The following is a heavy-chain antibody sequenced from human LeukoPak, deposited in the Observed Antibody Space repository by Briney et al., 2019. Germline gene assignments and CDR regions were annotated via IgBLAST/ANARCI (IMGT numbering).Heavy chain of an antibody. CDR3: ARHDNTAMANWFDP. Sequence: PSETLSLTCTVSGGSISSSSYYWGWIRQPPGKGLEWIGSIYYSGSTYYNPSLKSRVTISVDTSKNQFSLKLSYVTAADTAVYYCARHDNTAMANWFDPWGQGTLVTVSS. CDR1: GGSISSSSYY. D-gene: IGHD5-18*01. V-gene: IGHV4-39*01. CDR2: IYYSGST. J-gene: IGHJ5*02.